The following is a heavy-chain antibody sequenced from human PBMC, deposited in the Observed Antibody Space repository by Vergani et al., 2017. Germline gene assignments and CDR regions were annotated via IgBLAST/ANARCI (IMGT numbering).Heavy chain of an antibody. V-gene: IGHV4-4*02. J-gene: IGHJ4*02. Sequence: QVQLQESGPGLVKPSGTLSLTCAVSGGSISSSNWWSWIRQPPGKGLEWIGEINHSGSTNYNPSLKSRVTISVDTSKNQFSLKLSSVTAADTAVYYCARDASDFWSGYYVRATLVYFDYWGQGTLVTVSS. CDR1: GGSISSSNW. CDR2: INHSGST. D-gene: IGHD3-3*01. CDR3: ARDASDFWSGYYVRATLVYFDY.